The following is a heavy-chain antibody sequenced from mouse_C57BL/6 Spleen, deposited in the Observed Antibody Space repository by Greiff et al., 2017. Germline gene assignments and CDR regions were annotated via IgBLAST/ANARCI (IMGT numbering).Heavy chain of an antibody. V-gene: IGHV1-4*01. CDR2: INPSSGYT. CDR1: GYTFTSYT. D-gene: IGHD1-1*01. J-gene: IGHJ2*01. Sequence: VQLQQSGAELARPGASVKMSCTASGYTFTSYTMHWVKQRPGQGLEWIGYINPSSGYTKYNQKFKDKATLTADKSSSTAYMQLSSLTSEDSAVYYCARWGYYYGSSYSYYLDYWGQGTTLTVSS. CDR3: ARWGYYYGSSYSYYLDY.